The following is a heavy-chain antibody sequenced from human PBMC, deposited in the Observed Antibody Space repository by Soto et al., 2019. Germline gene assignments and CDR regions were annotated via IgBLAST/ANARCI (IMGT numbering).Heavy chain of an antibody. CDR2: IYYSGST. CDR3: ASGYCSGGSCSGLYYYYAMDV. V-gene: IGHV4-39*01. D-gene: IGHD2-15*01. CDR1: GGSISSSSYY. J-gene: IGHJ6*02. Sequence: ASETLSLTCTVSGGSISSSSYYWGWIRQPPGKGLEWIGNIYYSGSTYYNPSLKSRVTISVDTSKNQFSLRLSSVTAADTAVYYCASGYCSGGSCSGLYYYYAMDVWGQGTTVTVSS.